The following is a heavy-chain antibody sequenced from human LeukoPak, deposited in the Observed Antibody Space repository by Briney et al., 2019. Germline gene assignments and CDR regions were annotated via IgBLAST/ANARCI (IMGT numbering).Heavy chain of an antibody. J-gene: IGHJ4*02. CDR3: AVFDSGSYYSFDY. V-gene: IGHV1-2*02. CDR1: GYTFTGYY. CDR2: INPNSGGT. D-gene: IGHD3-10*01. Sequence: RASVKVSCKASGYTFTGYYMHWVRQAPGQGLEWMGWINPNSGGTNYAQKFQGRVTMTRDTSISTAYMELSRLRSDDTAVYYCAVFDSGSYYSFDYWGQGTLVTVSS.